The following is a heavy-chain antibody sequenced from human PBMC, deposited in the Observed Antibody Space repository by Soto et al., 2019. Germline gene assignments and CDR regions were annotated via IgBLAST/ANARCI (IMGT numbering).Heavy chain of an antibody. CDR3: AKGDFGALRWSAF. D-gene: IGHD3-10*01. J-gene: IGHJ4*02. V-gene: IGHV3-23*01. CDR1: GFTFSSYA. Sequence: EVQLLESGGGLVQPGGSLRLSCAASGFTFSSYAMSWVRQAPGKGLESVSGISGSDGSTYYADSVKGRFTISRDNSKNTLYLQMNSLRAEDTAVYYCAKGDFGALRWSAFWGRGTLVTVSS. CDR2: ISGSDGST.